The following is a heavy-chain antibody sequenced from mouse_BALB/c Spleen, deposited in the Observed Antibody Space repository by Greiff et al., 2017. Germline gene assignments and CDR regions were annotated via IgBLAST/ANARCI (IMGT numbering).Heavy chain of an antibody. V-gene: IGHV5-12-2*01. CDR3: ARHGGASRYFDV. Sequence: EVQLVESGGGLVQPGGSLKLSCAASGFTFSSYTLSWVRQTPEKRLEWVAYISNGGGSTYYPDTVKGRFTISRDNAKNTLYLQMSSLKSEDTAMYYCARHGGASRYFDVWGAGTTVTVSS. CDR1: GFTFSSYT. J-gene: IGHJ1*01. CDR2: ISNGGGST. D-gene: IGHD6-1*01.